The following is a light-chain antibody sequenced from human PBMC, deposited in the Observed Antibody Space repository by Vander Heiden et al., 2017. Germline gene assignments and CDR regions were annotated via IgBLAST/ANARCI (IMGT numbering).Light chain of an antibody. J-gene: IGKJ2*01. Sequence: ILVTQSPVTLSASPGEIAPLSCRASQSLGSNFAWYQQKPGQAPRLLIYGASTRATGIPARFSGSGSGTEFTLTISSLQSEDFAIYYCQQYYSWPYTFGQGTKLEIK. CDR1: QSLGSN. CDR3: QQYYSWPYT. CDR2: GAS. V-gene: IGKV3-15*01.